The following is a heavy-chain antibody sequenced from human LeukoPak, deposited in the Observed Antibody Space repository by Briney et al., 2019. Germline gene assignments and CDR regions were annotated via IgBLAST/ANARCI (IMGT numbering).Heavy chain of an antibody. CDR1: GFTFSSYW. J-gene: IGHJ6*02. CDR2: IKQDGSEK. CDR3: ARVGGGVARPYYYYGMDV. D-gene: IGHD1-26*01. Sequence: PGGSLRLSCAASGFTFSSYWMSWVRQAPGKGLEWVANIKQDGSEKYYVDSVKGRFTISRDNAKNSLYLRMNSLRAEDTAVYYCARVGGGVARPYYYYGMDVWGQGTTVTVSS. V-gene: IGHV3-7*01.